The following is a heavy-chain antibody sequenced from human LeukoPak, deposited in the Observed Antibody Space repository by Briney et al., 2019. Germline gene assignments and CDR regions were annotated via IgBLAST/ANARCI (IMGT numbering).Heavy chain of an antibody. D-gene: IGHD3-10*01. V-gene: IGHV3-48*03. CDR1: GFTFSSYE. CDR2: ISSSGSTI. Sequence: GGSLRLSCAASGFTFSSYEMNWVRQAPGKGLEWVSYISSSGSTIYYADSVKGRFTISRDNAKNSLYLQMNSLRAEDTAVYYCARVTFVSGHYYYYYMDVWGKGTTVTVSS. CDR3: ARVTFVSGHYYYYYMDV. J-gene: IGHJ6*03.